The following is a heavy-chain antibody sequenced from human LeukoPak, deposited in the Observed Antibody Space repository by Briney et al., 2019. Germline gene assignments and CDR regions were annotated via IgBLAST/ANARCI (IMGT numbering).Heavy chain of an antibody. CDR1: GLTFSSYS. Sequence: GGSLRLSCAASGLTFSSYSMNWVRQAPGKGLEWVSSISSSSSYIYYADSVKGRFTISRDNAKNSLYLQMNSLRAEDTAVYYCARLWVVGATRTGFDYWGQGTLVTVSS. CDR2: ISSSSSYI. D-gene: IGHD1-26*01. CDR3: ARLWVVGATRTGFDY. V-gene: IGHV3-21*01. J-gene: IGHJ4*02.